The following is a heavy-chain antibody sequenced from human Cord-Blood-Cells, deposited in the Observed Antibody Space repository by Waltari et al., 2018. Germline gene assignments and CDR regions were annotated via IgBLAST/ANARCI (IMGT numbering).Heavy chain of an antibody. V-gene: IGHV4-30-4*01. CDR1: GGSISSGDYY. CDR2: IYYSWST. D-gene: IGHD1-26*01. J-gene: IGHJ4*02. CDR3: ASTPTPFSGSHAGY. Sequence: QVQLQESGPGLVKPSQTLSLTCTVSGGSISSGDYYWSWIRQPPGKGLEWIGYIYYSWSTDYTPSLKSRVTISVDTSKNQFSLKLSSVTAADTAVYYCASTPTPFSGSHAGYWGQGTLVTVSS.